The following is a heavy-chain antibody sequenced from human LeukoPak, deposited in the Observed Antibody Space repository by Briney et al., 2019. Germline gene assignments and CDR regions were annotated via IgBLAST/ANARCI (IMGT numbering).Heavy chain of an antibody. D-gene: IGHD3-10*01. Sequence: GGSLRLSCAASGFTFSSYGMSWVRQAPGKGLEWVSVIGGSGGSTYYADSVKGRFTISRDNSKNTLYLQMNSLRAEDTAVYYCAKNPSYGSGSYSDYYYYMDVWGKGTTVTISS. V-gene: IGHV3-23*01. CDR1: GFTFSSYG. J-gene: IGHJ6*03. CDR2: IGGSGGST. CDR3: AKNPSYGSGSYSDYYYYMDV.